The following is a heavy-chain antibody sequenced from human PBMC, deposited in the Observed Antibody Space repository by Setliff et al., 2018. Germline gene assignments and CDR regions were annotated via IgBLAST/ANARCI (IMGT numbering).Heavy chain of an antibody. V-gene: IGHV4-34*01. CDR2: ITHTGTTGST. Sequence: SETLSLTCAASGGTFTYYYWTWIRQSPAKGLEWIGEITHTGTTGSTKYNPSLKSRVTMSIDTSKNQFSLMVTSVTAADTAVYYCARDTSSDWAAWFDPWSQGILVTVSS. J-gene: IGHJ5*02. CDR1: GGTFTYYY. CDR3: ARDTSSDWAAWFDP. D-gene: IGHD6-19*01.